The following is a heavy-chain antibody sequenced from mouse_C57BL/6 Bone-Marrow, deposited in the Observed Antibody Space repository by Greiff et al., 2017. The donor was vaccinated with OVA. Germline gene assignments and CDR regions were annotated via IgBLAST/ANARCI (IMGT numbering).Heavy chain of an antibody. J-gene: IGHJ4*01. D-gene: IGHD1-1*01. Sequence: VQLQQSGAELVRPGASVKMSCKASGYTFTSYNMHWVKQTPRQGLEWIGAIYPGNGDTSYNQKFKGKATLTVDKSSSTAYMQLSSLTSEDSAVYFCGRLYYGSSYDAMDYWGKGTSVTVSS. CDR2: IYPGNGDT. CDR1: GYTFTSYN. V-gene: IGHV1-12*01. CDR3: GRLYYGSSYDAMDY.